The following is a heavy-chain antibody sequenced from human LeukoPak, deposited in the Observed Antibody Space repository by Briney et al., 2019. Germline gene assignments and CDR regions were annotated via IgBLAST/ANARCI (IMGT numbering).Heavy chain of an antibody. V-gene: IGHV3-48*03. D-gene: IGHD5-24*01. J-gene: IGHJ6*02. CDR3: ARSRRDNYYYYYGMDV. CDR2: ISSSDTTI. CDR1: GFTFSSYE. Sequence: PGGSLRLSCAASGFTFSSYEMTWVRQAPGKGLEWVSNISSSDTTIHYAESVKGRFTISRDNARNSLYLQMNSLRAEDTAVYYCARSRRDNYYYYYGMDVWGQGTTVTVSS.